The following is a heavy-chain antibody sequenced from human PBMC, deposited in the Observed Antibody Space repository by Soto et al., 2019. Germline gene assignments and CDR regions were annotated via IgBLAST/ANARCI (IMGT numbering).Heavy chain of an antibody. Sequence: QVQLVESGGGVVQPGRSLRLSCAASGFTFSSYGMYWVRQAPGKGLEWVAVVWDDGSNRYYADSVKGRFTISRDNSKNPLYLQMNSLRADDTAVYYCARRSGRGMDVWGQGTTVTVSS. D-gene: IGHD2-8*02. V-gene: IGHV3-33*01. CDR1: GFTFSSYG. CDR3: ARRSGRGMDV. CDR2: VWDDGSNR. J-gene: IGHJ6*02.